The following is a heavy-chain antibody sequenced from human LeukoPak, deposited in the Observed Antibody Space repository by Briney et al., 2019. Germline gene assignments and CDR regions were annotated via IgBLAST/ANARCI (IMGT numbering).Heavy chain of an antibody. CDR1: GFTFSSYA. CDR2: ISYDGSNK. CDR3: ARDRLIAAAGNYDFDY. J-gene: IGHJ4*02. Sequence: GGSLRLSCAASGFTFSSYAMHWVRQAPGKGLEWVAVISYDGSNKYYADSVKGRSTISRDNSKNTLYLQMNSLRAEDTAVYYCARDRLIAAAGNYDFDYWGQGTLVTVSS. D-gene: IGHD6-13*01. V-gene: IGHV3-30-3*01.